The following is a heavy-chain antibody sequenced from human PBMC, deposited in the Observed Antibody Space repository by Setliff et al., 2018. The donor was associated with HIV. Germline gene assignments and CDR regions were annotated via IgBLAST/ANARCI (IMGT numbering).Heavy chain of an antibody. V-gene: IGHV4-38-2*01. D-gene: IGHD5-18*01. CDR2: IYHSGST. J-gene: IGHJ4*02. Sequence: KTSETLSLTCAVSGYSISSGYYWGWIRQPPGKGLEWIGSIYHSGSTYNNPSLKSRVTISVDTSKNQFSLKLTSVTAADTAVYYCARTLRAAAMGYFDYWGQGTQVTVSS. CDR1: GYSISSGYY. CDR3: ARTLRAAAMGYFDY.